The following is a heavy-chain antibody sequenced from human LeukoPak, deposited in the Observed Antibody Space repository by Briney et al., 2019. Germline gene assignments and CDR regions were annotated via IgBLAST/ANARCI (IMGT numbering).Heavy chain of an antibody. CDR1: GYSFTSYW. V-gene: IGHV5-51*01. CDR2: IYPGDSDT. CDR3: ARLPYYYYYMDV. Sequence: GASLQISCKGSGYSFTSYWIGWVRQLPGKGLEWMGIIYPGDSDTRYSPSFPGQVTISADKSISTAYLQWSSLKASDTAMYYCARLPYYYYYMDVWGKGTTVTISS. J-gene: IGHJ6*03.